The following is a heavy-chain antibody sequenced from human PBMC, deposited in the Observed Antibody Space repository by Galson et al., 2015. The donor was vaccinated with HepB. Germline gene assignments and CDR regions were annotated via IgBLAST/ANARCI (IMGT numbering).Heavy chain of an antibody. Sequence: SLRLSCAASGLIFNNYAMSWVRQAPGKGLEWVSGISGSGGSTYYADSVKGRFIISRDKSRNTLYLQMNSLRAEDTAVYYCAKVPDGGTYSFDYWGQGTLVTVSS. CDR2: ISGSGGST. J-gene: IGHJ4*02. CDR1: GLIFNNYA. V-gene: IGHV3-23*01. D-gene: IGHD4-23*01. CDR3: AKVPDGGTYSFDY.